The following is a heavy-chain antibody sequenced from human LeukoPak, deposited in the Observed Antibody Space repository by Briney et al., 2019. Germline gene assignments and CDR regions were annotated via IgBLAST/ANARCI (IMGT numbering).Heavy chain of an antibody. D-gene: IGHD1-26*01. CDR2: INNTGGT. V-gene: IGHV4-34*01. Sequence: SETLSLTCTVYGGSFSGYYWSWIRQAPGKGLEWIGEINNTGGTNYNASLKSRVTISADTSKNQFSLRLNSVTAADTAVYYCATGIVGANFDYWGQGTLVTVSS. CDR1: GGSFSGYY. CDR3: ATGIVGANFDY. J-gene: IGHJ4*02.